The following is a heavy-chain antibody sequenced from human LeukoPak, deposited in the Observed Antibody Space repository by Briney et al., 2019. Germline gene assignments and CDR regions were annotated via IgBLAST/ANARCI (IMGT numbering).Heavy chain of an antibody. CDR1: GFTFSSYS. CDR3: ARSGRGGAFDI. V-gene: IGHV3-21*04. Sequence: GGSLRLSCAASGFTFSSYSMNWVRQAPGKGLEWVSPISSSSSYIYYADSVRGRFTISGDNAKNTLYLQMNSLRAEDTAMYYCARSGRGGAFDIWGQGTMVTVSS. CDR2: ISSSSSYI. D-gene: IGHD1-26*01. J-gene: IGHJ3*02.